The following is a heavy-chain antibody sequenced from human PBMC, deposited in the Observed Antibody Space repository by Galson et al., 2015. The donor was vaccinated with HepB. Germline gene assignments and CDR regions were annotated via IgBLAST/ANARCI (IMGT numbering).Heavy chain of an antibody. CDR3: ARGYRYFDC. J-gene: IGHJ4*02. V-gene: IGHV3-21*01. Sequence: SLRLSCAASGFTFSSYSMNWVRQAPGKGLEWVSFISSSSDYIHYADSVKGRFTISRDKAEDSLYLQMNSLRAEDTAVYYCARGYRYFDCWGQGTLVTVSS. CDR1: GFTFSSYS. CDR2: ISSSSDYI. D-gene: IGHD1-14*01.